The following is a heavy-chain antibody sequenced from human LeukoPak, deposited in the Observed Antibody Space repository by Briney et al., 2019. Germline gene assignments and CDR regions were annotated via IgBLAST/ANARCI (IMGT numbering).Heavy chain of an antibody. D-gene: IGHD1-7*01. CDR1: GYTFTGYY. CDR2: INPNSDGT. Sequence: ASVKVSCKASGYTFTGYYMHWVRQAPGQGLEWMGWINPNSDGTNYAQKFQGRVTMTRDTSISTAYMELSRLRSDDTAVYYCARSRGLELLRFDYWGQGTLVTVSS. J-gene: IGHJ4*02. V-gene: IGHV1-2*02. CDR3: ARSRGLELLRFDY.